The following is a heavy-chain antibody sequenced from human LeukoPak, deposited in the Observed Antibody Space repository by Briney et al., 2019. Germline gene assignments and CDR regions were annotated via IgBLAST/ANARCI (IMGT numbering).Heavy chain of an antibody. Sequence: SVNVSSKASGYTLTNYALNWVRQATGQGLEWMGGIIPIFGTANYAQKFQGRVTITADESTSTAYMELSSLRSEDTAVYYCARAANFRLYYFDYWGQGTLVTVSS. CDR2: IIPIFGTA. CDR3: ARAANFRLYYFDY. V-gene: IGHV1-69*13. J-gene: IGHJ4*02. CDR1: GYTLTNYA. D-gene: IGHD4/OR15-4a*01.